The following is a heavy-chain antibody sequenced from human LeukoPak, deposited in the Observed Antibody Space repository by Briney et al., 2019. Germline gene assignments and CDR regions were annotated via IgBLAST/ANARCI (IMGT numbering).Heavy chain of an antibody. CDR3: ARDITGSFRYFDY. J-gene: IGHJ4*02. V-gene: IGHV3-53*01. D-gene: IGHD1-14*01. Sequence: GGSLRLSCAASGFTVSNNYMSWVRQTPGKGLEWVSVIYVGGSAYYADSVKGRFTISGDSSKNTLYLQMNSLRAEDTAVYYCARDITGSFRYFDYWGQGTLVPVSS. CDR2: IYVGGSA. CDR1: GFTVSNNY.